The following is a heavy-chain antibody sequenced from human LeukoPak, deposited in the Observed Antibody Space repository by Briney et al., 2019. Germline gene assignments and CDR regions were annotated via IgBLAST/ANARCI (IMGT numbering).Heavy chain of an antibody. CDR2: ISSSGSTI. Sequence: GSLRLSCAASGFTFRTYEMNWVRQAPGKGLEGLSYISSSGSTIYQADAVKGRFTISRDNAKNSLFLQMNSLRGEDAAVYYCARDSMTAGEFDYWGQGTVVTVSS. CDR3: ARDSMTAGEFDY. V-gene: IGHV3-48*03. CDR1: GFTFRTYE. D-gene: IGHD2-21*02. J-gene: IGHJ4*02.